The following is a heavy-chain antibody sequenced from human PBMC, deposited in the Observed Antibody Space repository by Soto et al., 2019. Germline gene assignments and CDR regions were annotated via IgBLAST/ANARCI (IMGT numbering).Heavy chain of an antibody. J-gene: IGHJ4*02. V-gene: IGHV1-8*01. D-gene: IGHD3-3*01. Sequence: QVQLVQSGAEVKRPGASVKVSCKASGDTFTRYEINWVRQAPGQGLEWMGWMNPHSRTTGLAQKFQGRLTLTRETSITTAYMELTSLRSDDTAVYYCTSGGGGTTILPHFGGQGTLVTVSS. CDR1: GDTFTRYE. CDR3: TSGGGGTTILPHF. CDR2: MNPHSRTT.